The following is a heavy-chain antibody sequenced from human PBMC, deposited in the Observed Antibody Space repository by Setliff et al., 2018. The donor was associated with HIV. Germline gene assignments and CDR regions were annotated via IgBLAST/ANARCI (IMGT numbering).Heavy chain of an antibody. CDR1: GGSISSYY. J-gene: IGHJ6*03. CDR3: ARHLYYGSGYYYYMDV. V-gene: IGHV4-4*07. Sequence: SETLSLTCTVSGGSISSYYWSWIRRPAGKGLEWIGRIYTSGSTNYNPSLKSRVTMSVDTSKNQFSLKLSSVTAADTAVYYCARHLYYGSGYYYYMDVWGKGTTVTVSS. D-gene: IGHD3-10*01. CDR2: IYTSGST.